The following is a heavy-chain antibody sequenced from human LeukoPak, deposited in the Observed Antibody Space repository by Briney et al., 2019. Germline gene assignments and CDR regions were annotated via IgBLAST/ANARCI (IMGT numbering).Heavy chain of an antibody. CDR2: ISYDGSNT. J-gene: IGHJ6*02. Sequence: GRSLRLSCAASGFTFSSHGMHWVRQAPGKGLEWVALISYDGSNTYYADSVKGRFTISRDNSKNTLYLQMNSLRAEDTAVYCCAKDQYIYGPTTYYYGMDVWGLGTTVTVSS. CDR3: AKDQYIYGPTTYYYGMDV. D-gene: IGHD4-17*01. V-gene: IGHV3-30*18. CDR1: GFTFSSHG.